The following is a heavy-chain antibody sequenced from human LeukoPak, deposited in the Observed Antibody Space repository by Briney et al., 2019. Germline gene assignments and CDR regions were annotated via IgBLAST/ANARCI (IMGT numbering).Heavy chain of an antibody. CDR1: GGSISSYY. V-gene: IGHV4-59*04. D-gene: IGHD3-10*01. J-gene: IGHJ3*02. Sequence: SETLSLTCTVSGGSISSYYWSWIRQSPGKGLEWIGSVFLGRPTYYNPSLRSRVSISMDTSKNQVSLRLTSVTAADTAVYYCAKSNGHGSVDIWGQGTMVTVSS. CDR2: VFLGRPT. CDR3: AKSNGHGSVDI.